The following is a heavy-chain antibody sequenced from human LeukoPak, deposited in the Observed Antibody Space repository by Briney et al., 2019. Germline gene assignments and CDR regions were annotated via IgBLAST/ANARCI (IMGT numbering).Heavy chain of an antibody. Sequence: GGSLRLSCAASDFTFSIYAMSWVRQAPGKGLEWVSAISGSGDNTYYADSVKGRFTVSRDNSKNTLYLRMNSLRAEDTAVYYCAKDWASSGWSHFDYWGQGTLVTASS. CDR1: DFTFSIYA. J-gene: IGHJ4*02. D-gene: IGHD6-13*01. CDR3: AKDWASSGWSHFDY. V-gene: IGHV3-23*01. CDR2: ISGSGDNT.